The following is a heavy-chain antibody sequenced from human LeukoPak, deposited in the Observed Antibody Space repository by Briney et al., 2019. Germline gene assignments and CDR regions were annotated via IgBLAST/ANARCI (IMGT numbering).Heavy chain of an antibody. CDR2: VFDSGST. J-gene: IGHJ6*03. CDR1: GGSISSSNYY. Sequence: SETLSLTCTVSGGSISSSNYYWGWIRQPPEKGLEWIGSVFDSGSTYYNPSLKSRVTISLDTSKNQFSLNLNSVTAADTAVYYCATFRLNYHYMDVWGRGITVTVSS. CDR3: ATFRLNYHYMDV. V-gene: IGHV4-39*01. D-gene: IGHD2/OR15-2a*01.